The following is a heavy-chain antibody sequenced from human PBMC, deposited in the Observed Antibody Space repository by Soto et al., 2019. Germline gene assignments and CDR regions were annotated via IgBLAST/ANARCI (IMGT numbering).Heavy chain of an antibody. V-gene: IGHV1-69*06. CDR2: IIPIFGTA. CDR3: ARMRVSSGWPSDYYYGMDV. CDR1: GGTFSSYA. J-gene: IGHJ6*02. D-gene: IGHD6-19*01. Sequence: SVEVSCKASGGTFSSYASSWVRQAHGQGLEWMGGIIPIFGTANYAQKFQGRVTITADKSTSTAYMELSSLRSEDTAVYYCARMRVSSGWPSDYYYGMDVWGQGTTVTVSS.